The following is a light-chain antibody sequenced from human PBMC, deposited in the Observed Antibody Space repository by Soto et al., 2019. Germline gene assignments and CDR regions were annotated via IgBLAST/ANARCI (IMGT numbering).Light chain of an antibody. CDR2: DVS. Sequence: QSVLTQPRSVSGSPGQSVTVSCIGTSXDVGDYNSVSWYQQHPGKAPKLMIYDVSKRPSGVPDRFSGSKSGNTASLTISGLQAEDEADYSCCSYVGGYSYVFGIGTKVTV. CDR1: SXDVGDYNS. J-gene: IGLJ1*01. CDR3: CSYVGGYSYV. V-gene: IGLV2-11*01.